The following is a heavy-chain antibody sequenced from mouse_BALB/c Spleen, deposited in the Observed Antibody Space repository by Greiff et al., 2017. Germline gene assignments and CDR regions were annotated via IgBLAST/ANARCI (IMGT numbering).Heavy chain of an antibody. V-gene: IGHV1-54*01. CDR3: ARAAYYRYDGFAY. J-gene: IGHJ3*01. Sequence: QVQLQQSGAELVRPGTSVKVSCKASGYAFTNYLIEWVKQRPGQGLEWIGVINPGSGGTNYNEKFKGKATLTADKSSSTAYMQLSSLTSDDSAVYVCARAAYYRYDGFAYWGQGTLVTVSA. CDR2: INPGSGGT. D-gene: IGHD2-14*01. CDR1: GYAFTNYL.